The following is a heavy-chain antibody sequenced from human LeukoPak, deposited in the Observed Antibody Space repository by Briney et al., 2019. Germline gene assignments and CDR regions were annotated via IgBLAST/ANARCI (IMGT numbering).Heavy chain of an antibody. CDR1: GFTFDDYA. CDR3: AKDSSGHGESGYGMDV. V-gene: IGHV3-9*01. Sequence: GRSLRLSCAASGFTFDDYAMHWVRQAPGKGLEWVSGISWNSGSIGYADSVKGRFTISRDNAKNSLYLQMNSLRAEDTALYYCAKDSSGHGESGYGMDVWGQGTTVTVSS. J-gene: IGHJ6*02. D-gene: IGHD2-15*01. CDR2: ISWNSGSI.